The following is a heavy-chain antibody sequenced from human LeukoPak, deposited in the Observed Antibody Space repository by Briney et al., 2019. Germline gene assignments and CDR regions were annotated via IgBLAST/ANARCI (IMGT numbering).Heavy chain of an antibody. CDR3: ARGRYYFVD. J-gene: IGHJ4*02. Sequence: SETLSLTCTVSGGSISSYYWSWIRQPAGKGLEWIGYIYYSGSTNYNPSLKSRGTISVDTSKNQFSLKLRSVSAADTAFYYCARGRYYFVDWGQGTPVTVSS. CDR1: GGSISSYY. D-gene: IGHD3-10*01. V-gene: IGHV4-59*01. CDR2: IYYSGST.